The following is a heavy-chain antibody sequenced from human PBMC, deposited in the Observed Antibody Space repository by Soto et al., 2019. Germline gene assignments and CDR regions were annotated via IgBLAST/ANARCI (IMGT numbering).Heavy chain of an antibody. CDR2: IYYSGST. V-gene: IGHV4-39*01. CDR1: GGSISSSSYY. CDR3: ARWVTIFGVVGGPYMDV. J-gene: IGHJ6*03. Sequence: SETLSLTCTVSGGSISSSSYYWGWIRQPPGKGLEWIGSIYYSGSTYYNPSLKSRVTISVDTSKIQFSLKLSSVTAADTALYYCARWVTIFGVVGGPYMDVWGKGTTVTV. D-gene: IGHD3-3*01.